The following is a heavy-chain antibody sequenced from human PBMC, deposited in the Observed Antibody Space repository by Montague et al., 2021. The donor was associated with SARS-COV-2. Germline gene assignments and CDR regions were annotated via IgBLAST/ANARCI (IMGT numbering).Heavy chain of an antibody. CDR3: ARDVVAAPGTFDY. D-gene: IGHD6-13*01. V-gene: IGHV4-4*07. J-gene: IGHJ4*02. Sequence: SETLSLTCTVSGDSISYFYWSWIRQPAGKGLEWIGRVSASGSTNXNPSLNSRVTMSVDTSKKQFSLGLSPVTAADTAVYYCARDVVAAPGTFDYWGQGTLVTVSS. CDR1: GDSISYFY. CDR2: VSASGST.